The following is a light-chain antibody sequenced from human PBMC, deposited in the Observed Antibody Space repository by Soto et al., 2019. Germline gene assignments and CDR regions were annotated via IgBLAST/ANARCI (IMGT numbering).Light chain of an antibody. Sequence: DIQMTQSQSSLSASVVDRVSLTCRASQSISTHLSWYQQKPVKAPKLLIYAASSLQSWVPSRFTGSGSGTDFTLTISSLQPEDVATYYCQQSYTSWWTFGQVTKLDIK. J-gene: IGKJ1*01. V-gene: IGKV1-39*01. CDR1: QSISTH. CDR3: QQSYTSWWT. CDR2: AAS.